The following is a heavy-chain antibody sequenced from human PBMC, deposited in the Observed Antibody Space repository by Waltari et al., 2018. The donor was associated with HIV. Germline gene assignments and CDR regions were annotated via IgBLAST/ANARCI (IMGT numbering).Heavy chain of an antibody. J-gene: IGHJ3*02. CDR2: IYYSGST. CDR1: GGSISSSSYY. V-gene: IGHV4-39*07. CDR3: AREGPKRGYAFDI. Sequence: QLQLQESGPGLVKPSETLSLTCTVSGGSISSSSYYWGWIRQPPGKGLEWIGSIYYSGSTYYNPSLKSRVTISVDTSKNQFSLKLSSVTAADTAVYYCAREGPKRGYAFDIWGQGTMVTVSS.